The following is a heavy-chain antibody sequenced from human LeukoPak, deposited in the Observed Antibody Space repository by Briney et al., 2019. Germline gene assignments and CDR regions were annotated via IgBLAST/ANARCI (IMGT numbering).Heavy chain of an antibody. V-gene: IGHV4-34*01. CDR1: GGSFSGYY. CDR2: INHSGST. Sequence: KPSETLSLTCAVYGGSFSGYYWSWIRQPPGKGLEWIGEINHSGSTNYNPSLKSRVTISVDTSKNQFSLKLSSVTAADTAVYYCARVGQYCSSTSCYGKYNWLDPWGQGTLVTVSS. D-gene: IGHD2-2*01. J-gene: IGHJ5*02. CDR3: ARVGQYCSSTSCYGKYNWLDP.